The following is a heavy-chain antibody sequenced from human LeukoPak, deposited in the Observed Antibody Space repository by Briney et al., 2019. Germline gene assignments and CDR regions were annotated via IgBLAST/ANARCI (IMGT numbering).Heavy chain of an antibody. CDR2: VYYSGST. Sequence: SETLSLTCAVSGGSITSYYWSWIRQPPGKRLEWIGYVYYSGSTSYNPSLKSRLSISVDTSKNQFSLKLSSVTAADTAVYYCARGQDYFDSEYYFDYWGQGTLVTVSS. V-gene: IGHV4-59*01. D-gene: IGHD3-22*01. CDR3: ARGQDYFDSEYYFDY. CDR1: GGSITSYY. J-gene: IGHJ4*02.